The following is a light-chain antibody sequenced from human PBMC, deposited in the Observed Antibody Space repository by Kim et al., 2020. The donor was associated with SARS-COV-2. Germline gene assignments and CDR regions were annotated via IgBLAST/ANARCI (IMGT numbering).Light chain of an antibody. CDR1: QGINSN. V-gene: IGKV1-8*01. CDR2: AGS. Sequence: AIRITQSPSSLSASTGDRVTITCRASQGINSNLAWYQQRPGKAPKLLIYAGSTLQSGVPSRFSGSGSGTDFTLTISRLQSEDFAAYYCQHYYAYPVSFGQGTRLEIK. J-gene: IGKJ5*01. CDR3: QHYYAYPVS.